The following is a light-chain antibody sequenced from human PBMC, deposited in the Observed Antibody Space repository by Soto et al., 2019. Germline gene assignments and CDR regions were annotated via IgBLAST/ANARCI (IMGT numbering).Light chain of an antibody. J-gene: IGLJ1*01. CDR1: SSDVGSSNG. CDR3: SSYTTSSTYV. Sequence: SVLTQPPSVSGSPGQSVTISCTGTSSDVGSSNGVSWYQQPPGTAPKLMIYDVINRPSGVPDRFSGSKSGNTASLTISGLQAEDEADYYCSSYTTSSTYVFGTGTKLTVL. V-gene: IGLV2-18*02. CDR2: DVI.